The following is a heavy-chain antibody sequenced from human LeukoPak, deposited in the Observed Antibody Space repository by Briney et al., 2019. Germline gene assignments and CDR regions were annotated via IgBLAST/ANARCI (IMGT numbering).Heavy chain of an antibody. V-gene: IGHV4-34*01. CDR1: GGSFSGYY. CDR2: INHSGST. D-gene: IGHD2-2*01. CDR3: ARDLGYCSTASCYAWFDP. Sequence: ASETLSLTCAVYGGSFSGYYWSWIRQPPGKGLEWIGEINHSGSTNYNPSLKSRVTISVDTSKNQFSLKLSSVTAADTAIYYCARDLGYCSTASCYAWFDPWGQGTLVTVSS. J-gene: IGHJ5*02.